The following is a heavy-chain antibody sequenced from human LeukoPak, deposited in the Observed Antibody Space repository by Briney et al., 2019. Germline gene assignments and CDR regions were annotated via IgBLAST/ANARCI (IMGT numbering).Heavy chain of an antibody. CDR3: ARVGRRLKYYYDSSGIGYFDY. Sequence: ASVKVSCKASGYTFTSYGISWVRQAPGQGPEWMGGISAYSGNTNYAQNLQGRVTMTTDTSTSTAYMELRSLRSDDTAVYYCARVGRRLKYYYDSSGIGYFDYWGQGTLVTVSS. D-gene: IGHD3-22*01. CDR2: ISAYSGNT. V-gene: IGHV1-18*01. CDR1: GYTFTSYG. J-gene: IGHJ4*02.